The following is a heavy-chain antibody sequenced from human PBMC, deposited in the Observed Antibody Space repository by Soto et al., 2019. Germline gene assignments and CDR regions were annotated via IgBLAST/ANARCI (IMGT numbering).Heavy chain of an antibody. Sequence: QVQLQQWGAGLLKPSETLSLTCAVYGGSFSGYYWSWIRQPPGKGLEWIGEINHSGSTNYNPSLKSRVTLSVDTSKIQFSLKLRSVTAADTAVYYFTIRELDTPMANHYWGQGTLVTVSS. CDR3: TIRELDTPMANHY. CDR2: INHSGST. J-gene: IGHJ4*02. D-gene: IGHD5-18*01. CDR1: GGSFSGYY. V-gene: IGHV4-34*02.